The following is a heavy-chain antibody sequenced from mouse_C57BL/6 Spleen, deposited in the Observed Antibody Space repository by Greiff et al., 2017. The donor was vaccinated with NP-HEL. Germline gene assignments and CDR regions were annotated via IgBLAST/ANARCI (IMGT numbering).Heavy chain of an antibody. CDR3: ARVSLLYYFDY. D-gene: IGHD1-2*01. CDR1: GFTFSDYG. CDR2: ISSGSSTI. V-gene: IGHV5-17*01. Sequence: EVQVVESGGGLVKPGGSLKPSCAASGFTFSDYGMHWVRQAPEKGLEWVAYISSGSSTIYYADTVKGRFTISRDNAKNTLFLQMTSLRSEDTAMYYCARVSLLYYFDYWGQGTTLTVSS. J-gene: IGHJ2*01.